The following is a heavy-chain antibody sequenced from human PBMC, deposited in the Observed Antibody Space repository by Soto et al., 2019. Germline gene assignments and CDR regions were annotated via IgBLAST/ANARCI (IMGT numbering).Heavy chain of an antibody. J-gene: IGHJ4*02. Sequence: QITLRESGPTLVKPTQTLTLTCTISGFSLSTGGVGVGWIRQPPGKSLEWLALIYWDDVQRYSPSLKTRLTITKDTSRSQVVLTMTNMDPVDTATYYCAHSPCSGGTCYLFDYWGQGTLVTVSS. CDR1: GFSLSTGGVG. D-gene: IGHD2-15*01. V-gene: IGHV2-5*02. CDR2: IYWDDVQ. CDR3: AHSPCSGGTCYLFDY.